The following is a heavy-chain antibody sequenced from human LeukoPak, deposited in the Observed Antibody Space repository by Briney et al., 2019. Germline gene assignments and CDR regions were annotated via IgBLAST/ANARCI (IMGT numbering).Heavy chain of an antibody. Sequence: ASVTVSCKASGYTFTGYYMHWVRQAPGQGLEWMGWINPNSGGTNYAQKFQGRVTMTRDTSISTAYMELSRLRSDDTAVYYCARALSIPQDFWSGYYPYYYYGMDVWGQGTTVTVSS. D-gene: IGHD3-3*01. J-gene: IGHJ6*02. CDR1: GYTFTGYY. CDR2: INPNSGGT. CDR3: ARALSIPQDFWSGYYPYYYYGMDV. V-gene: IGHV1-2*02.